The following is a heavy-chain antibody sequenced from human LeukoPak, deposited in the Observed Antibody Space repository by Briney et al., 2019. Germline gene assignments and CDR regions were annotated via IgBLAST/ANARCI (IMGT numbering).Heavy chain of an antibody. D-gene: IGHD2-2*02. CDR1: CGSISSYY. V-gene: IGHV4-4*07. CDR2: IYTSGST. J-gene: IGHJ3*02. Sequence: PSETLSLTCTVSCGSISSYYWSWIRQPAGKGLEWIGRIYTSGSTNYNPSLKSRVTMSVDTSKNQFSLKLSSVTAADTAVYYCARDAYCSSTSCYRTDAFDIWGQGTMVTVSS. CDR3: ARDAYCSSTSCYRTDAFDI.